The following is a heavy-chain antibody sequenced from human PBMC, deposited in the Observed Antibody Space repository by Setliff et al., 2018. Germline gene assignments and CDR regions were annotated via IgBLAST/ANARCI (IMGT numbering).Heavy chain of an antibody. D-gene: IGHD1-26*01. J-gene: IGHJ4*02. Sequence: PGGSLRLSCAASGLPVSGNYTSWVRQAPGKGPEWVSIIYSDGRTFYADSVKGRFLISRDNSKNTLYLQMSSLRAEDTAVYYCARGIVAPSRWDYFDYWGQGTLVTVS. V-gene: IGHV3-66*01. CDR1: GLPVSGNY. CDR2: IYSDGRT. CDR3: ARGIVAPSRWDYFDY.